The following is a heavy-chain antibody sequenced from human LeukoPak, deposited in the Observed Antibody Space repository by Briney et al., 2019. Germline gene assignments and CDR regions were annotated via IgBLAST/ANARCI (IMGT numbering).Heavy chain of an antibody. CDR1: GFTFSSYA. V-gene: IGHV3-23*01. D-gene: IGHD5-12*01. CDR2: LSGRGDST. J-gene: IGHJ5*02. CDR3: AKSLGYSGYDDNWFDP. Sequence: GGSLRLSCAASGFTFSSYAMSWVRLAPGKGLEWVSSLSGRGDSTYYADSVKGRFTISRDNSRNTLYPQMNSLRAEDTAVYYCAKSLGYSGYDDNWFDPWGQGTLVTVSS.